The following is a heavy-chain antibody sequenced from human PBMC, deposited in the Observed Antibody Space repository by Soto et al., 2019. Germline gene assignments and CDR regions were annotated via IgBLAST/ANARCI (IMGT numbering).Heavy chain of an antibody. Sequence: GGSLRLSCTASGFTFGDYAMSWFRQAPGKGLEWVGFIRSKAYGGTTEYAASVKGRFTISRDDSKSIAYLQMNSLKTEDTAVYYCTRDRVVVVPAALDQYYYYYYGMDVWGQGTTVTVSS. CDR3: TRDRVVVVPAALDQYYYYYYGMDV. V-gene: IGHV3-49*03. J-gene: IGHJ6*02. CDR1: GFTFGDYA. D-gene: IGHD2-2*01. CDR2: IRSKAYGGTT.